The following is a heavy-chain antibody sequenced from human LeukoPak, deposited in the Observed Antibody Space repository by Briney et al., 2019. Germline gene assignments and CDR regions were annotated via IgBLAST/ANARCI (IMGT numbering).Heavy chain of an antibody. V-gene: IGHV4-59*01. Sequence: SETLSLTCTVSAGSISPYYWSWIRQPPGKELEWIGYIYYSGSTNYNPSLKSRVTISGDTSKNQFSLKLRSLTAADTAVYYCARTTYSYGFDHWGRGALVTVSS. CDR2: IYYSGST. D-gene: IGHD5-18*01. J-gene: IGHJ4*02. CDR3: ARTTYSYGFDH. CDR1: AGSISPYY.